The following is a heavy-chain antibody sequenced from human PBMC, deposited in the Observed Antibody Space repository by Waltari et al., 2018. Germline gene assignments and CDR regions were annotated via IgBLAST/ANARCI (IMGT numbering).Heavy chain of an antibody. CDR1: GFTFSDHW. Sequence: EVQLVESGGGLVQPGGSLRLSCVASGFTFSDHWMSWVRQAPGEGLEWGANVKQDGSEKYDVDSVKGRFTISRDNAKNSLYLQMNSLRVEDTAIYYCARDHWGPGDYWGQGTLVTVS. V-gene: IGHV3-7*01. J-gene: IGHJ4*02. D-gene: IGHD3-16*01. CDR3: ARDHWGPGDY. CDR2: VKQDGSEK.